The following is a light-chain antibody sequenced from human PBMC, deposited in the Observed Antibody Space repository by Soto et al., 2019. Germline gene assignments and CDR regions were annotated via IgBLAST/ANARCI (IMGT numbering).Light chain of an antibody. CDR3: CSYRSSSTLG. J-gene: IGLJ7*01. V-gene: IGLV2-14*01. CDR2: EVS. Sequence: QSALTQPASVSGSPGQSVTISCTGTSSDIGAYKYVSWYQHHPGKSPRLMIYEVSNRPSGVSNRFSASKSGNTASLTISGLQAEDEADYYCCSYRSSSTLGFAGGTQLTV. CDR1: SSDIGAYKY.